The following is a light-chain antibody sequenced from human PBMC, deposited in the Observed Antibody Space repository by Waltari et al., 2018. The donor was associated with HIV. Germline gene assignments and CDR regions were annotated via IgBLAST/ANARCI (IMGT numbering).Light chain of an antibody. CDR2: AAS. CDR1: QSISSY. Sequence: DIQMPQSQSSLSASVGDRVPIPCRATQSISSYLNWYQHKPGKAPKLLIYAASSLQSGVPSRFSGSGSGTDFTLTISSLQPEDFATYYCQQSYSTLLTFGGGTKVEIK. V-gene: IGKV1-39*01. J-gene: IGKJ4*01. CDR3: QQSYSTLLT.